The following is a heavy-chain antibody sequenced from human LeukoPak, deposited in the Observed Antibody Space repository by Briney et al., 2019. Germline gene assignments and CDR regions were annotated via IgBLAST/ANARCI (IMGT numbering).Heavy chain of an antibody. CDR1: GFNFSSYW. V-gene: IGHV3-7*01. J-gene: IGHJ3*02. Sequence: GGSLRLSCAASGFNFSSYWMSWVRQAPGKGLEWVANINQDGSEKYYVDSVKGRFTISRDNAKNSLYLQMNSLRAEDTAVYYCARLGHCSSTSCYSPLDAFDIWGQGTMVTVSS. CDR3: ARLGHCSSTSCYSPLDAFDI. CDR2: INQDGSEK. D-gene: IGHD2-2*01.